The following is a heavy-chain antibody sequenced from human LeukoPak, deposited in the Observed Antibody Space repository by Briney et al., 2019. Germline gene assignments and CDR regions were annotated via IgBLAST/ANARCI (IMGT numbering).Heavy chain of an antibody. D-gene: IGHD6-19*01. J-gene: IGHJ4*02. CDR2: ISSSSSYI. CDR1: GFTFISYS. V-gene: IGHV3-21*01. CDR3: ARVFSSGWTVDY. Sequence: GGSLRLSCAASGFTFISYSMNWVRQAPGKGLEWVSSISSSSSYIYYADSVKGRFTISRDNAKNSLYLQMNSLRAEDTAVYYCARVFSSGWTVDYWGLGTLVTVSS.